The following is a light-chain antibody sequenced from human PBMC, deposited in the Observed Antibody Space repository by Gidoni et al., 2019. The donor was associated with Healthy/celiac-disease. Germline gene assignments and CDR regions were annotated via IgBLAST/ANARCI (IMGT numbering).Light chain of an antibody. CDR3: MQALQTPCA. J-gene: IGKJ3*01. CDR2: LGS. Sequence: DIVMTQSPLSLPVTPGAPASISCRSSQSLLHSNGYNYLDWYLQKPGQSPQLLIYLGSNRASGVPDRFSGSGSGTDFTLKISRVEAEDVGVYYCMQALQTPCAFGPGTKVDIK. V-gene: IGKV2-28*01. CDR1: QSLLHSNGYNY.